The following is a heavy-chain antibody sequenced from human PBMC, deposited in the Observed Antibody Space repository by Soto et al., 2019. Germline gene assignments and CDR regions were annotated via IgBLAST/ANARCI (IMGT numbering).Heavy chain of an antibody. V-gene: IGHV3-21*01. CDR3: AREGINNYNEYYFDS. Sequence: GGSLRLSCAASGFTFSTYSMNWVRQAPGKGLEWVSSISGSGNYTHYADFLRGRFTISRDNAKTSLYLQMNSLRAEDTAVYYCAREGINNYNEYYFDSWGQGTVVTVPS. CDR2: ISGSGNYT. CDR1: GFTFSTYS. D-gene: IGHD4-4*01. J-gene: IGHJ4*02.